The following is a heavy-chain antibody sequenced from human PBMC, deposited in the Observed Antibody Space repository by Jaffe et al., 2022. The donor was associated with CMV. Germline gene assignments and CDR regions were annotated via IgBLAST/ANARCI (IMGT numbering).Heavy chain of an antibody. J-gene: IGHJ4*02. D-gene: IGHD2-15*01. CDR2: INAGNGNT. Sequence: QVQLVQSGAEVKKPGASVKVSCKASGYTFTSYAMHWVRQAPGQRLEWMGWINAGNGNTKYSQKFQGRVTITRDTSASTAYMELSSLRSEDTAVYYCARVNCSGGSCYSGLVYWGQGTLVTVSS. CDR3: ARVNCSGGSCYSGLVY. CDR1: GYTFTSYA. V-gene: IGHV1-3*01.